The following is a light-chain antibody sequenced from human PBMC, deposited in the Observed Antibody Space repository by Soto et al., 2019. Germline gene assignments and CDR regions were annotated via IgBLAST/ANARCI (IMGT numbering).Light chain of an antibody. V-gene: IGKV3-20*01. Sequence: EIVLTQSPGTLSLSPGERATLSCRASQSITSTFLAWYQQKPGQAPRLLIYGASSRATGIPDRFSGSGSERDFNLNISRLEPEDIAVYFCQQYGRSPLMYTFGQGTKLEIK. J-gene: IGKJ2*01. CDR2: GAS. CDR3: QQYGRSPLMYT. CDR1: QSITSTF.